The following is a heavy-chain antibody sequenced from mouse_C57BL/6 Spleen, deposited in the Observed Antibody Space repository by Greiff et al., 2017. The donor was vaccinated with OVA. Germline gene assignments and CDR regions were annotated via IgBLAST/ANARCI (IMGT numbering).Heavy chain of an antibody. CDR3: AKAGDYDDFLYAMDY. Sequence: QVQLQQSGAELVKPGASVKISCKASGYVFSSYWMNWVKQRPGKGLEWIGQIYPGDGDTNYNGKFKGKATLTADKSSSTAYMQLSSLTSEDSAVYFCAKAGDYDDFLYAMDYWGQGTSVTVSS. J-gene: IGHJ4*01. CDR2: IYPGDGDT. D-gene: IGHD2-4*01. CDR1: GYVFSSYW. V-gene: IGHV1-80*01.